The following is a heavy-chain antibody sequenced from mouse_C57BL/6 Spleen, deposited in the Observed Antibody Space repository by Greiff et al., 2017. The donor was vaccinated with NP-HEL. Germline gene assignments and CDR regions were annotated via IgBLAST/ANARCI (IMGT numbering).Heavy chain of an antibody. J-gene: IGHJ3*01. D-gene: IGHD2-4*01. CDR1: GYTFTDYY. V-gene: IGHV1-26*01. Sequence: VQLQQSGPELVKPGASVKISCKASGYTFTDYYMNWVKQSHGKSLEWIGDINPNNGGTSYNQKFKGKATLTVDKSSSTAYMEIRSLTSEDSAVYYCARGGLRRKDWFAYWGQGTLVTVSA. CDR2: INPNNGGT. CDR3: ARGGLRRKDWFAY.